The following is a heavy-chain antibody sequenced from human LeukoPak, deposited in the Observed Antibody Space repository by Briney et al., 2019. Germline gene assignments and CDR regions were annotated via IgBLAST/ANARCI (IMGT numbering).Heavy chain of an antibody. Sequence: SETLSLTCTVSSASITYNYWSWIRQPPGKGLGWLGYISFSGSTHYNPSLSSRVTISADTSTNQVSLKLRSVTAADTAVYYCARHPPGSSSGWHPLDYWGQGTLVTVSS. CDR3: ARHPPGSSSGWHPLDY. CDR2: ISFSGST. J-gene: IGHJ4*02. CDR1: SASITYNY. D-gene: IGHD6-19*01. V-gene: IGHV4-59*08.